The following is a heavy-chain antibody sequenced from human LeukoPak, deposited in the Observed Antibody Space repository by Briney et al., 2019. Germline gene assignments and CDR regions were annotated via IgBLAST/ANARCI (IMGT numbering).Heavy chain of an antibody. J-gene: IGHJ3*02. CDR3: ARDHLLRYYDSSGYGDAFDI. D-gene: IGHD3-22*01. Sequence: ASVKVSCKASGYTFTGYYMHWVRQAPGQGLEWMGWINPNSGGTNYAQKFQGRVTMTRDTSISTAYMELRSLRSDDTAVYYCARDHLLRYYDSSGYGDAFDIWGQGTMVTVSS. V-gene: IGHV1-2*02. CDR2: INPNSGGT. CDR1: GYTFTGYY.